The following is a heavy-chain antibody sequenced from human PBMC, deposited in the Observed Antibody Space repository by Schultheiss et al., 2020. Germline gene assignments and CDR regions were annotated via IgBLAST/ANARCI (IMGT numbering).Heavy chain of an antibody. D-gene: IGHD2-15*01. CDR1: GFTFSSYW. CDR2: INSDGSST. J-gene: IGHJ6*02. V-gene: IGHV3-74*01. CDR3: ARDGDCSGGSCYSYGMDV. Sequence: GESLKISCAASGFTFSSYWMHWVRQAPGKGLVWVSRINSDGSSTSYADSVKGRFTISRDNAKNTLYLQMNSLRAEDTAVYYCARDGDCSGGSCYSYGMDVWGQGTTVTVSS.